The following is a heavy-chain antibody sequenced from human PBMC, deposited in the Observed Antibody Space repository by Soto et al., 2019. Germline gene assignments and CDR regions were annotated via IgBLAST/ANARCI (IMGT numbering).Heavy chain of an antibody. CDR2: IYYSGST. D-gene: IGHD3-22*01. CDR3: ARVRLTMIVVVTPSGAFDI. Sequence: SETLSLTCTVSGGSISSGGYYWSWIRQHPGKGLEWIGYIYYSGSTYYNPSLKSRVTISVDTSKNQFSLKLSSVTAADTAVYYCARVRLTMIVVVTPSGAFDIWGQGTMVTV. J-gene: IGHJ3*02. V-gene: IGHV4-31*03. CDR1: GGSISSGGYY.